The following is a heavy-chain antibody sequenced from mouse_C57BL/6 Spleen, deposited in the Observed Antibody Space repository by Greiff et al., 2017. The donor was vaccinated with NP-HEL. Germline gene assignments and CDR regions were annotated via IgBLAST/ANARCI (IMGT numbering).Heavy chain of an antibody. J-gene: IGHJ2*01. CDR1: GYTFTNYW. CDR3: ARRGDSSGRYFDY. D-gene: IGHD3-2*02. Sequence: VQLQQSGAELVRPGTSVKMSCKASGYTFTNYWIGWAKQRPGHGLEWIGDIYPGGGYTNYNEKFKGKATLTADKSSSTAYMQFSSLTSEDSAIYYCARRGDSSGRYFDYWGQGTTLTVSS. CDR2: IYPGGGYT. V-gene: IGHV1-63*01.